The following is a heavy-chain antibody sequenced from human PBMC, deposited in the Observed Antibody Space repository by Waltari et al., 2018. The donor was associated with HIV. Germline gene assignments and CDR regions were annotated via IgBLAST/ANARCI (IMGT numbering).Heavy chain of an antibody. V-gene: IGHV3-7*01. J-gene: IGHJ6*02. D-gene: IGHD4-4*01. CDR2: IKQDGGEK. CDR1: GFTFSSFW. Sequence: EVQLVESGGGLVQPGGSRRLSCAASGFTFSSFWMSWVRQAPGKGLEWVANIKQDGGEKYYVDSVKGRFTSSRDNAKKSLYLQMNSLRAEDTAVYYCARDRPPDDYSNYYYHYGMDVWGQGTTVTVSS. CDR3: ARDRPPDDYSNYYYHYGMDV.